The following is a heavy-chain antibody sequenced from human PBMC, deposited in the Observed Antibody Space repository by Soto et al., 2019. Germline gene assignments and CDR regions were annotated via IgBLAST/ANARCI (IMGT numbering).Heavy chain of an antibody. CDR2: FDPEDGET. Sequence: ASVKVSCKVSGYTLTELSMHWVRQAPGKGLEWMGGFDPEDGETIYAQKFQGRVTMTEDTSTDTAYMELSSLRSEDTAVYYCATGQAAGAYYYYGMDVWGQGTTVTVSS. D-gene: IGHD6-13*01. V-gene: IGHV1-24*01. CDR1: GYTLTELS. J-gene: IGHJ6*02. CDR3: ATGQAAGAYYYYGMDV.